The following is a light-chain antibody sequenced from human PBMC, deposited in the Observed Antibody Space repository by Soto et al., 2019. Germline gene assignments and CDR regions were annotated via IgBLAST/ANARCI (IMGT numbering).Light chain of an antibody. CDR2: DAS. J-gene: IGKJ5*01. Sequence: VLTQSPATLSLSPGERATLSCRASQSVSSYLAWYQQKPGQAPRLLIYDASNRATVTPASFSGSGSWTVFTLTISSLEAEDFAFYTCQQRSNWPITFGQGTRLENK. CDR1: QSVSSY. CDR3: QQRSNWPIT. V-gene: IGKV3-11*01.